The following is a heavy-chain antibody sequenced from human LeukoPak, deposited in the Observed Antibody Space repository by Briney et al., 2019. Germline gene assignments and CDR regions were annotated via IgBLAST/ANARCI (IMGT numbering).Heavy chain of an antibody. Sequence: GESLQISCKTSGYTFSIYWIGWVRQLPGKGLEWMGIIYPGDSDTRYSPSFQGQVTISADKSISTAYLQWSSLKASDTAIYYCARRGYGDGRDYWGQGTLVTVSS. D-gene: IGHD5-24*01. CDR3: ARRGYGDGRDY. J-gene: IGHJ4*02. CDR2: IYPGDSDT. CDR1: GYTFSIYW. V-gene: IGHV5-51*01.